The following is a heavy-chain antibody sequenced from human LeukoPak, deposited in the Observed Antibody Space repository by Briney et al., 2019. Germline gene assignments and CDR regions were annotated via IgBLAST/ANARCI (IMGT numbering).Heavy chain of an antibody. CDR1: GYTFTSYD. CDR2: MNPNSGDT. Sequence: GASVRVSCKASGYTFTSYDINWVRQATGQGLEWMGWMNPNSGDTGYARKFQGRVTMTRDTSITTAYMELSSLRSEDTAVYYCARTKGEDYEFWSDISYYYMDVWGKGTTVTVSS. J-gene: IGHJ6*03. V-gene: IGHV1-8*01. CDR3: ARTKGEDYEFWSDISYYYMDV. D-gene: IGHD3-3*01.